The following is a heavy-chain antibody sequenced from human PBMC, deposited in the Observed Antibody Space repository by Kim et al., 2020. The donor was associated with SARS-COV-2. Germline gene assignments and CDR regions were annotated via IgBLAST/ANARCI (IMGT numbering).Heavy chain of an antibody. CDR2: ISSSSSTI. CDR3: AIPGSYYDSGGGY. J-gene: IGHJ4*02. Sequence: GGSLRLSCAASGFTFSSYSMNWVRQAPGKGLEWVSSISSSSSTIYYADSVKGRFTISRDNAKNSLYLQMNSLRDEDTAVYYCAIPGSYYDSGGGYWGQGTLVTVSS. CDR1: GFTFSSYS. D-gene: IGHD1-26*01. V-gene: IGHV3-48*02.